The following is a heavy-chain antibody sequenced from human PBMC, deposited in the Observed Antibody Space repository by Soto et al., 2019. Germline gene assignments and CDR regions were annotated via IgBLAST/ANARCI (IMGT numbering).Heavy chain of an antibody. CDR2: ISYDGSNK. J-gene: IGHJ5*02. D-gene: IGHD1-26*01. CDR3: ARGRFGVGADGGWFDP. V-gene: IGHV3-30-3*01. Sequence: QVQLVESGGGVVQPGRSLRLSCAASGFTFSRYAMHWVRQAPGKWLEWVAVISYDGSNKYYADSVKGRFTISRDNSKNTLYLQMNRLIAEDTAVYYCARGRFGVGADGGWFDPWGQGALVTVSS. CDR1: GFTFSRYA.